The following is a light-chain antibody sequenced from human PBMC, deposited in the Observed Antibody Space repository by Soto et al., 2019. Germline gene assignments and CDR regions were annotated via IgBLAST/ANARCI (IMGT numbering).Light chain of an antibody. J-gene: IGKJ1*01. CDR1: QSVSSH. V-gene: IGKV3-11*01. Sequence: EIVLTQSPGTLSLSPGERATLSCRASQSVSSHLAWYQQKPGQAPRLLIYDASNRATGIAARFSGSGSGTDVTLTISSLEPEDFAVYHCVQRTTWPWTCGQGSKVEIK. CDR3: VQRTTWPWT. CDR2: DAS.